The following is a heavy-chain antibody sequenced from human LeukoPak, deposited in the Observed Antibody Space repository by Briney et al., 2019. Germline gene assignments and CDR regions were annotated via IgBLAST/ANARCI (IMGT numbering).Heavy chain of an antibody. V-gene: IGHV4-30-4*01. Sequence: SETLSLTCIVSGGSISSGDYYWSWLRQSPGKGLEWIGYIYYSGNTHYNPSLKSRVSILRDTSKNRFSLKLSSVIAADTAVYYCARVYFYGLDVWGQGTTVTVSS. CDR2: IYYSGNT. CDR1: GGSISSGDYY. J-gene: IGHJ6*02. CDR3: ARVYFYGLDV.